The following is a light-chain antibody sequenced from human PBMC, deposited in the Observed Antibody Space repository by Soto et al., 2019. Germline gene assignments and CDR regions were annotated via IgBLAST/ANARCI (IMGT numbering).Light chain of an antibody. V-gene: IGKV1-39*01. Sequence: IQMTEXXSSLSASVGDRVTXTCRASQSISSYLNWYQQKPGKAPKLLIYAASSLQSGVPSRFSGSGSGTDFTLTISSLQPEDFATYYCQQSYSTLSWTFGQGTKVDIK. J-gene: IGKJ1*01. CDR3: QQSYSTLSWT. CDR2: AAS. CDR1: QSISSY.